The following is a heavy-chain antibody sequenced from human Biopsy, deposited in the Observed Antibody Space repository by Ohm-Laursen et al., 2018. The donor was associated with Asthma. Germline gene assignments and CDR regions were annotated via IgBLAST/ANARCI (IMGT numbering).Heavy chain of an antibody. V-gene: IGHV4-34*01. CDR2: IDQSGYT. CDR1: GGYLTGHY. Sequence: SDTLSLTCPVYGGYLTGHYWNWIRPPPGKGLEWIGEIDQSGYTNYNPSLKSRVTISADTSKNQFHLNLSSVTAADTAVYFCARAAITGIRGWFDPWGQGTQVTVSS. J-gene: IGHJ5*02. D-gene: IGHD1-20*01. CDR3: ARAAITGIRGWFDP.